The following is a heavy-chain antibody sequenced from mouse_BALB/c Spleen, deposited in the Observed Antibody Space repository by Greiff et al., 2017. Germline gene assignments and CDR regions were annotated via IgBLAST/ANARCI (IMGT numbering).Heavy chain of an antibody. CDR1: GFAFSSYD. J-gene: IGHJ3*01. CDR3: ATIYYDYDGGFAY. D-gene: IGHD2-4*01. CDR2: ISSGGGST. Sequence: EVQLVESGGGLVKPGGSLKLSCAASGFAFSSYDMSWVRQTPEKRLEWVAYISSGGGSTYYPDTVKGRFTISRDNAKNTLYLQMSSLKSEDTAMYYCATIYYDYDGGFAYWGQGTLVTVSA. V-gene: IGHV5-12-1*01.